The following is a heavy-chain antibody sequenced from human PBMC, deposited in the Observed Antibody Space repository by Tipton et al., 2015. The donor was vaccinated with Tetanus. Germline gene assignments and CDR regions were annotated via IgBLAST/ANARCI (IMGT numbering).Heavy chain of an antibody. CDR1: GDSISIFY. CDR3: ARGFGSSFYYFGY. J-gene: IGHJ4*02. Sequence: TLSLTCTVSGDSISIFYWTWIRQPPGKGLEWIGYVYGSGSTNYNPSLESRVTMSIDTSRNQFPLKLTSVTAADTAFYYCARGFGSSFYYFGYWGQGILVTVSS. D-gene: IGHD6-13*01. CDR2: VYGSGST. V-gene: IGHV4-59*01.